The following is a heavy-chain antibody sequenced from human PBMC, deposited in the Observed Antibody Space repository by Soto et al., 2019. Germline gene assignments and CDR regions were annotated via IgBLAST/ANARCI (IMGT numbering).Heavy chain of an antibody. D-gene: IGHD2-8*02. J-gene: IGHJ3*02. Sequence: GESLKISCAASGFTCSSYDMSWVRQAPGKGLEWVSTILVRGSTHYPDSVKGRFTISRDNSKNTVFLQMNSLTAGDTAVYYCAKATATGGGAFDICGQGTMVTVSS. CDR3: AKATATGGGAFDI. V-gene: IGHV3-23*01. CDR1: GFTCSSYD. CDR2: ILVRGST.